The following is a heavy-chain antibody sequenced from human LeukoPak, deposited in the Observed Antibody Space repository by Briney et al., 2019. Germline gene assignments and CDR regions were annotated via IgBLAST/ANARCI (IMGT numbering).Heavy chain of an antibody. J-gene: IGHJ4*02. CDR3: AKDQRPHSGYDIDY. CDR2: IFGRDSTT. CDR1: GFTFSTYG. V-gene: IGHV3-23*01. Sequence: GGSLTLSCAASGFTFSTYGMSWVRQAPRKGLEWVSVIFGRDSTTYYADSVKGRFTISRDNSKNTLYLQMDSLRAEDTAVYYCAKDQRPHSGYDIDYWGQGTLVTVSS. D-gene: IGHD5-12*01.